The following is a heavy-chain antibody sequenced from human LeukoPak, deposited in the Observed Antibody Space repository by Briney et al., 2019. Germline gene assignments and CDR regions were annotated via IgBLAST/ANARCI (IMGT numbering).Heavy chain of an antibody. Sequence: GGSLRLSCAASGFTFSSYWMSWVRQAPGKGLEWVANIKQDGSGKYYVDSVKGRFTISRDNSKNSLYLQMNSLRAEDTAVYYCARVVGLRYFDWLPHFDYWGQGTLVTVSS. D-gene: IGHD3-9*01. V-gene: IGHV3-7*03. J-gene: IGHJ4*02. CDR3: ARVVGLRYFDWLPHFDY. CDR1: GFTFSSYW. CDR2: IKQDGSGK.